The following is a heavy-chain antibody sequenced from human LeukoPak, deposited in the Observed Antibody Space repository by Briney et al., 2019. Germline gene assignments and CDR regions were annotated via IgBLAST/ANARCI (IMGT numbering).Heavy chain of an antibody. Sequence: GRSLRLSCAASGFTFDDYAMHWVRQAPGKGLEWVSGISWNSGSIGYADSVKDRFTISRDNAKNSLYLQMNSLRAEDTALYYCAKDIAAAGTFYYGMDVWGQGTTVTVSS. CDR3: AKDIAAAGTFYYGMDV. J-gene: IGHJ6*02. CDR2: ISWNSGSI. CDR1: GFTFDDYA. D-gene: IGHD6-13*01. V-gene: IGHV3-9*01.